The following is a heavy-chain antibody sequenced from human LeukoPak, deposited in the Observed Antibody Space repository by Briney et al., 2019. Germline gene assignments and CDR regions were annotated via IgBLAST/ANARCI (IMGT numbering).Heavy chain of an antibody. CDR1: GGSISSSSYY. D-gene: IGHD1-26*01. CDR2: IYYSGST. CDR3: ARRIVGAPRGASDI. V-gene: IGHV4-39*01. J-gene: IGHJ3*02. Sequence: SETLSLTCTVSGGSISSSSYYWGWIRQPPGKGLEWIGSIYYSGSTYYNPSLKSRVTISVDTSKNQFSLKLSSVTAADTAVYYCARRIVGAPRGASDIWGQGTMVTVSS.